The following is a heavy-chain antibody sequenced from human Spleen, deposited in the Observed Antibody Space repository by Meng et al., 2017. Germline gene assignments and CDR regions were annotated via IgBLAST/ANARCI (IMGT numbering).Heavy chain of an antibody. CDR3: ARGPTTMAHDFDY. Sequence: QVELPGGGARMFRASVTLSRTGFGSGWSISDNSWVWNRQPPGKGLEWIGKINHSGSTNYNPSLESRATISEDTSQNNLSLKLSSVTAADSAVYYCARGPTTMAHDFDYWGQGTLVTVSS. D-gene: IGHD4-11*01. V-gene: IGHV4-34*01. J-gene: IGHJ4*02. CDR1: GWSISDNS. CDR2: INHSGST.